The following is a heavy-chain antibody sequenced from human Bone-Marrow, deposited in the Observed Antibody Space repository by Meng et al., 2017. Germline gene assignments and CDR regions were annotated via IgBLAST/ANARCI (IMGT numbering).Heavy chain of an antibody. CDR2: MNPNSGNT. V-gene: IGHV1-8*01. D-gene: IGHD3-22*01. J-gene: IGHJ6*02. CDR1: GYTFTSYD. Sequence: ASVKVSCKASGYTFTSYDINWVRQATGQGLEWMGWMNPNSGNTGYAQKFQGRVTMTRNTSISTAYMELSSLRSEDTAVYYCARDHDSSGYFYYYYGMDVWGQGTTVTVSS. CDR3: ARDHDSSGYFYYYYGMDV.